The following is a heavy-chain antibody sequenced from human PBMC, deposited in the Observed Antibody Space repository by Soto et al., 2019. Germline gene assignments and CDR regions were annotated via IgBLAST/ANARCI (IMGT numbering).Heavy chain of an antibody. CDR2: IYSTSTYI. Sequence: PVRSLRLRWGAAGGTCVTHSRNRVLKAPGKGLECVSSIYSTSTYIYYTDSVKGRFSISRDNARNSLYLQMNSLRAEDTAVYYCARDHYFGSGSYGLDYWGPGTLVTVSS. CDR1: GGTCVTHS. CDR3: ARDHYFGSGSYGLDY. D-gene: IGHD3-10*01. J-gene: IGHJ4*02. V-gene: IGHV3-21*01.